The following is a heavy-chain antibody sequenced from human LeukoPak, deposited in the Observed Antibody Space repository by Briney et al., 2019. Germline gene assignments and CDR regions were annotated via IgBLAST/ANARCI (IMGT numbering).Heavy chain of an antibody. Sequence: GGSLRLSCAASGFTFNSYAMSWVRQAPGKGLEWVSAISGSGGSTYYADSVKGRFTISRDNSKNTLYLQMNSLRAEDTAVYYCANLLIAVAGTGWFDPWGQGTLVTVSS. CDR2: ISGSGGST. CDR3: ANLLIAVAGTGWFDP. V-gene: IGHV3-23*01. CDR1: GFTFNSYA. D-gene: IGHD6-19*01. J-gene: IGHJ5*02.